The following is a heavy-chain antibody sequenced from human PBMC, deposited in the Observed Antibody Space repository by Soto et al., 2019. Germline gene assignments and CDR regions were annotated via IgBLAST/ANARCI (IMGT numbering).Heavy chain of an antibody. J-gene: IGHJ4*02. D-gene: IGHD6-19*01. CDR3: ARSVEGHFDY. CDR1: GFIFRNYA. V-gene: IGHV3-30*03. CDR2: VSYDGGNK. Sequence: GGSLRLSCLASGFIFRNYAMHWVRQAPGKGLEWVAVVSYDGGNKYYSDSVKGRFTISRDNSKNSLYLQMNSLRDEDTAVYYCARSVEGHFDYWGQGTVVTVSS.